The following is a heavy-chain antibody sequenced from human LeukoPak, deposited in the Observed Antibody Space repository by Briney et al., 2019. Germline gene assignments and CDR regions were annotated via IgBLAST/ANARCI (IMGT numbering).Heavy chain of an antibody. CDR1: GFTFSSYG. CDR2: IWYDGSKK. V-gene: IGHV3-33*06. D-gene: IGHD6-6*01. CDR3: AKDSQYSSSWSTY. Sequence: GGSLRLSCAASGFTFSSYGMHWVRQAPGKGLEWVAVIWYDGSKKYYGDSVKGRFTISRDNSKNTQYLQMNSLRVEDTAVYYCAKDSQYSSSWSTYWGQGTLVTVSS. J-gene: IGHJ4*02.